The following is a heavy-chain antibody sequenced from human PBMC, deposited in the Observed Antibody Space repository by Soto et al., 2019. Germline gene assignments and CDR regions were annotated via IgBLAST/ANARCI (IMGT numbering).Heavy chain of an antibody. J-gene: IGHJ6*02. V-gene: IGHV4-31*03. CDR2: INYSGTT. CDR3: ARHARDDDGLDV. Sequence: QVQLQESGPGLVKPSQTLSLTCTVSGGSISSGGHYWSWIRQHPGKGLEWIGPINYSGTTYYNPSLKSRLTISVDTSKNQFYLKLNSVIAADTAVYYCARHARDDDGLDVWGQGTTVTVSS. CDR1: GGSISSGGHY. D-gene: IGHD2-8*01.